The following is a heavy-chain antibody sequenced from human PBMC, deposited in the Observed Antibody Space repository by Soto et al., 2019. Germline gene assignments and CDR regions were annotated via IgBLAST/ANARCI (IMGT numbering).Heavy chain of an antibody. CDR3: ARTLYSSENAFDI. CDR2: IYYSGST. J-gene: IGHJ3*02. Sequence: PSETLSLTCTVSGGSVSSGSYYWSWIRQPPGKGLEWIGYIYYSGSTNYNPSLKSRVTISVDTSKNQFSLKLSSVTAADTAVYYCARTLYSSENAFDIWGQGTMVTVS. D-gene: IGHD6-19*01. CDR1: GGSVSSGSYY. V-gene: IGHV4-61*01.